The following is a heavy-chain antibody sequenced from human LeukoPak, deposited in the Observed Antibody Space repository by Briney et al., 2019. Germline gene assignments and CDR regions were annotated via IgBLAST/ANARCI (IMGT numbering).Heavy chain of an antibody. V-gene: IGHV3-33*01. J-gene: IGHJ3*02. CDR1: GFTFSSYG. CDR2: IWYDGSNK. CDR3: AREVPRRDAFDI. D-gene: IGHD3-10*01. Sequence: PGGSLRLSCAASGFTFSSYGMHWVRQAPGKGLEWVAVIWYDGSNKYYADSVKGRFAISRDNSKNTLYLQMNSLRAEDTAVYCCAREVPRRDAFDIWGQGTMVTVSS.